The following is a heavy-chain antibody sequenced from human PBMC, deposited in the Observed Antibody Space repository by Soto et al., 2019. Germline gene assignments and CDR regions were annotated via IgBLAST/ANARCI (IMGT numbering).Heavy chain of an antibody. CDR3: ARDLGHYCIGGSCYGRSYYYGMDV. D-gene: IGHD2-15*01. V-gene: IGHV1-18*04. CDR2: ISAYNGNT. Sequence: ASVKVSCKASGYTFTSYGISWVRQATGQGLEWMGWISAYNGNTNYTQQLQGRVTMTTDTSTRTAYMDLRGLRSDVTAVYYCARDLGHYCIGGSCYGRSYYYGMDVWGQGTTVTVSS. J-gene: IGHJ6*02. CDR1: GYTFTSYG.